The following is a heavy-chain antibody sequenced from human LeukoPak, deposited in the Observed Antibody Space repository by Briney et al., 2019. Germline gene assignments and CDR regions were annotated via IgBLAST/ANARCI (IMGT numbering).Heavy chain of an antibody. CDR2: IYYSGST. Sequence: LRLSCAASGFTFSSYAMSWVRQAPGKGLEWIGYIYYSGSTYYNPSLKSRVTISVDTSKNQFSLKLSSVTAADTAVYYCARASDYGDYQVWGQGTLVTVSS. V-gene: IGHV4-30-4*08. D-gene: IGHD4-17*01. J-gene: IGHJ4*02. CDR1: GFTFSSYA. CDR3: ARASDYGDYQV.